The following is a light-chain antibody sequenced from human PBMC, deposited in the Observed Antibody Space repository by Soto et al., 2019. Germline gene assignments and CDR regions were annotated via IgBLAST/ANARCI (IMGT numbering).Light chain of an antibody. CDR1: QSVLYSSNNKNY. CDR3: QQYYSTPNT. Sequence: DIVMTQSPDSLAVSLGERATINCKSSQSVLYSSNNKNYLAWYQQKPGQPPKLLIYWASTRESGVPDRFSGSGSGTDFTLTISSLQAEDEAVYYCQQYYSTPNTFGQGTKLEIK. V-gene: IGKV4-1*01. CDR2: WAS. J-gene: IGKJ2*01.